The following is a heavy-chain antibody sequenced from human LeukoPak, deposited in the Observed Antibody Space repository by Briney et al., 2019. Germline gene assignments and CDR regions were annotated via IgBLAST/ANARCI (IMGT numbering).Heavy chain of an antibody. CDR1: GGSISSYY. CDR3: AISQAATGRGGHHGGYYYSYMDV. D-gene: IGHD6-13*01. J-gene: IGHJ6*03. CDR2: IYTSGST. Sequence: SETLSLTGTVSGGSISSYYWSWIRQPAGKGLEWFGRIYTSGSTNYNPSLKSRFTMSGDTSKNQFSLKLSSATAADTAVYYCAISQAATGRGGHHGGYYYSYMDVSDKGTTVTTSS. V-gene: IGHV4-4*07.